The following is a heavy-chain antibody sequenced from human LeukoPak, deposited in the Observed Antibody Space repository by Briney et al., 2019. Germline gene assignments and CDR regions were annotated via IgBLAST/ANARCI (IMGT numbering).Heavy chain of an antibody. V-gene: IGHV3-23*01. CDR2: ISGSGDRT. CDR1: GFTFGAYA. D-gene: IGHD3-22*01. CDR3: AKGVYYYDSSAYYYTYYFDY. Sequence: GGSLRLSCAASGFTFGAYAFTWVRQAPGRGLEWVSSISGSGDRTYFADSVKGRFTISRDNYKNTLYLQMNSLRAEDTAVYYCAKGVYYYDSSAYYYTYYFDYWGQGTLVTVSS. J-gene: IGHJ4*02.